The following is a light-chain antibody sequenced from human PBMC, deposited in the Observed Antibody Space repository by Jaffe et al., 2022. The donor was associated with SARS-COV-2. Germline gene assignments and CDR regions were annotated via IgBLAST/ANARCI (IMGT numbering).Light chain of an antibody. V-gene: IGLV1-40*01. CDR1: SSDIGAGYD. CDR3: QSYDSSLSREV. J-gene: IGLJ1*01. CDR2: GNN. Sequence: QSVLTQPPSVSGAPGQRVTISCTGSSSDIGAGYDVHWYQQLPGTAPKLLISGNNNRPSGVPDRFSGSRSGTSASLAISGLQAEDEADYYCQSYDSSLSREVFGTGTKVTVL.